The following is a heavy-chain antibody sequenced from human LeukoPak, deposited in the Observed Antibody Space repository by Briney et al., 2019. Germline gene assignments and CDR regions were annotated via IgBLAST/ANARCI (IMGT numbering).Heavy chain of an antibody. D-gene: IGHD1-26*01. CDR1: GVSFIGYY. CDR2: INHSGST. J-gene: IGHJ6*02. V-gene: IGHV4-34*01. Sequence: SETLSLTCAVYGVSFIGYYWSLIPQPPGKGLEWIGEINHSGSTNYNPSLKSRVTISVDTSKNQFSLKLSSVTAADTAVYYCARGFYRSRMDVWGQGTTVTVSS. CDR3: ARGFYRSRMDV.